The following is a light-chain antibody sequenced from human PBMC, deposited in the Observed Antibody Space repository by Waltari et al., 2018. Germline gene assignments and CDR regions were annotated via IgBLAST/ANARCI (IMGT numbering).Light chain of an antibody. CDR1: QDISTH. CDR2: DAT. J-gene: IGKJ3*01. V-gene: IGKV1-39*01. CDR3: QQGNFYPFT. Sequence: DIQMSQSPSSLSAFVGDRVTIACRTSQDISTHLNWYLQKPGKAPELLIYDATTLARGVSSRFSGSGSGTEFTLTISSLQPEDFATYYCQQGNFYPFTFGPGTKLDVK.